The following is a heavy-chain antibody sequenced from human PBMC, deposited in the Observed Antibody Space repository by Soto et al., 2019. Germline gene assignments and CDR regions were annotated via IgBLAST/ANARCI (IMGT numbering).Heavy chain of an antibody. CDR2: IIPILGIA. CDR1: GGTFSSYT. CDR3: ATHDYSNYEY. Sequence: VQLVQSGAEVKKPGSSVKVSCKASGGTFSSYTISWVRQAPGQGLEWMGRIIPILGIANYAQKFQGRVTITADKSTITAYMELSSLRSEDTAVYYCATHDYSNYEYWGQGTLVTDSS. D-gene: IGHD4-4*01. J-gene: IGHJ4*02. V-gene: IGHV1-69*02.